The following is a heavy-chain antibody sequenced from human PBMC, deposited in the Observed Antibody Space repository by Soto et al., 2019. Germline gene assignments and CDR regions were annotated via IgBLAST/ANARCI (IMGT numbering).Heavy chain of an antibody. D-gene: IGHD2-2*02. V-gene: IGHV3-23*01. CDR2: ISDGGGST. J-gene: IGHJ4*02. CDR3: ARTPPYCSSTSCYIDY. CDR1: GFTFSSYA. Sequence: EVQLLESGGGLVQPGGSLRLSCAASGFTFSSYAMSWVRQAPGKGLEWVSGISDGGGSTYYADSVKGRFTVSRDNXKXXLYLQVNGLRAEDTAVYYCARTPPYCSSTSCYIDYWGQGTLVTVSS.